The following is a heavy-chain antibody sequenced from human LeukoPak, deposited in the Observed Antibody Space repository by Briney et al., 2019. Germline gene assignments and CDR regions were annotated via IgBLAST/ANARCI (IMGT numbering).Heavy chain of an antibody. J-gene: IGHJ3*02. D-gene: IGHD6-6*01. CDR2: IYTSGST. CDR3: ARGGSSSTGYALDI. CDR1: GGSISSGSYY. V-gene: IGHV4-61*02. Sequence: SETLSLTCTVSGGSISSGSYYWSWIRQPAGKGLEWIGRIYTSGSTNYNPSLKSRVTISVDTSKNQFSLKLSSVTAADTAVYYCARGGSSSTGYALDIWGQGTMVTVSS.